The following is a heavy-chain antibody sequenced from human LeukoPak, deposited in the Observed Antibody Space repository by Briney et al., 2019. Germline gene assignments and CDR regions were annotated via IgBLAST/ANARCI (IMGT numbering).Heavy chain of an antibody. CDR2: ISGSGSDI. Sequence: KPGGSLRLSCAASGFTFSSYGMHWVRQAPGRGLEWLSYISGSGSDINYAESVRGRFAISRDNAKNSLYLQLNSLRPEDTAVYYCATGPQIREPAYWGQGTLVTVSS. CDR3: ATGPQIREPAY. D-gene: IGHD1-26*01. V-gene: IGHV3-21*05. J-gene: IGHJ4*02. CDR1: GFTFSSYG.